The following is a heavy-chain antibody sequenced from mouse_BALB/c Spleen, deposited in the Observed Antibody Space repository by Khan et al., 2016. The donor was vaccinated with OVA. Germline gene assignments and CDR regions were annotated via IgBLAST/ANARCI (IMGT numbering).Heavy chain of an antibody. CDR1: GYTFTSYW. CDR3: AAPILFYYSMDY. J-gene: IGHJ4*01. Sequence: QVQLQQSGAELAKPGASVKMSCKASGYTFTSYWMHWVKQRPGQGLEWIGYINPSTGYTEYNQKFKDKATLTTDKSSSTAYMQLSSLTSEDSAVYYCAAPILFYYSMDYWGQGTSVTVSS. CDR2: INPSTGYT. V-gene: IGHV1-7*01.